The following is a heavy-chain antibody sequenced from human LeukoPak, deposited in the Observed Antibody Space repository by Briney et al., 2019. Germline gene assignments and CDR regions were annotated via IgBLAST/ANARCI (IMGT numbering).Heavy chain of an antibody. CDR2: IRSKAYGGTT. J-gene: IGHJ4*02. CDR1: GFTFGDYA. CDR3: TRDCLRGYSYGYGY. V-gene: IGHV3-49*03. Sequence: GGSLRLSCTASGFTFGDYAMSWFRQAPGKGLEWVGFIRSKAYGGTTEYAASVKGRFIISRDDSKSIAYLQMNSLKTEDTAVYYCTRDCLRGYSYGYGYWGQGTLVTVSS. D-gene: IGHD5-18*01.